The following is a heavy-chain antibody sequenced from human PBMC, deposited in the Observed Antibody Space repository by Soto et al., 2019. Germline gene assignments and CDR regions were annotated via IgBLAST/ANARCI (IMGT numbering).Heavy chain of an antibody. Sequence: GGSLRLSCAASGFTFSSYSMNWVRQAPGKGLEWVSSISSSSSYIYYADSVKGRFTISRDNARNSLYLQMNSLRAEDTAVYYCARAGYYDSSGYEAWGQGTLVTVSS. CDR3: ARAGYYDSSGYEA. V-gene: IGHV3-21*01. CDR2: ISSSSSYI. J-gene: IGHJ5*02. D-gene: IGHD3-22*01. CDR1: GFTFSSYS.